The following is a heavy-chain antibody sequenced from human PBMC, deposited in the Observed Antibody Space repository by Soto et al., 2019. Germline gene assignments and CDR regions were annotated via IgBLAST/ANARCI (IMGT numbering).Heavy chain of an antibody. J-gene: IGHJ5*02. D-gene: IGHD3-16*01. CDR1: GDSVSIGDYY. CDR3: ARIPVDTYMIYWSDP. CDR2: VYFSGST. V-gene: IGHV4-61*08. Sequence: SETLSLTCSVSGDSVSIGDYYWSWIRQPPGKGLEWIGHVYFSGSTNYIPSLKSRLTMSVDTAKNQFSLKLNSVTAADTAVYYCARIPVDTYMIYWSDPWGQGTQVTVSS.